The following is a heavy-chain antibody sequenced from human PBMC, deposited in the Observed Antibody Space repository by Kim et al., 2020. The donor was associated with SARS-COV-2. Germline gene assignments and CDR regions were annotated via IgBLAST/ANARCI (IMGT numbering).Heavy chain of an antibody. CDR2: IVPFVDIT. D-gene: IGHD6-13*01. CDR1: GGTFSSYT. Sequence: SVKVSCKTSGGTFSSYTICWVRQAPGQGLEWLGRIVPFVDITNYAQKFQGRVTITANKSTNTAYMELSSLTSEDTAVYFCARDPGGLAAGTLDNWGQGALVIVSS. J-gene: IGHJ4*02. V-gene: IGHV1-69*04. CDR3: ARDPGGLAAGTLDN.